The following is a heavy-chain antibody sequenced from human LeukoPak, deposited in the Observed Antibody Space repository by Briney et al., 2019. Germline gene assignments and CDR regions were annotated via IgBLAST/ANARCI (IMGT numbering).Heavy chain of an antibody. J-gene: IGHJ4*02. Sequence: PSETLSLTCAVSGGSISSGGYSWSWIRQPPGKGLEWIGYIYHSGSTYYNPSLKSRVTISVDRSKNQFSLKLSSVTAADTAVYYCARGYSYGPAGYWGQGTLVTVSS. CDR3: ARGYSYGPAGY. CDR2: IYHSGST. CDR1: GGSISSGGYS. V-gene: IGHV4-30-2*01. D-gene: IGHD5-18*01.